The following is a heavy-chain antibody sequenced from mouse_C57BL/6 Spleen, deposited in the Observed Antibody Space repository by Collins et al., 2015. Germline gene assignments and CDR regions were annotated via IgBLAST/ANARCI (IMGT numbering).Heavy chain of an antibody. CDR3: TTCYYYGSSPFAY. Sequence: EVQLQQSGAELVRPGASVKLSCTASGFNIKDYYMHWVKQRPEQGLEWIGRIDPEDGDTEYAPKFQGKATMTADTSSNTAYLQLSSLTSEDTAVYYCTTCYYYGSSPFAYWGQGTLVTVSA. CDR1: GFNIKDYY. J-gene: IGHJ3*01. CDR2: IDPEDGDT. D-gene: IGHD1-1*01. V-gene: IGHV14-1*01.